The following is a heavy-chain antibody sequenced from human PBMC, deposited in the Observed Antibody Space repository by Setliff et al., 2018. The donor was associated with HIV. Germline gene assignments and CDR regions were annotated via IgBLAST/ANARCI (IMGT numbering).Heavy chain of an antibody. CDR1: GYTFTDFY. J-gene: IGHJ5*02. D-gene: IGHD5-12*01. Sequence: ASVKVSCKASGYTFTDFYIHWVRQAPGQGLEWIGRINPKSGVADYLKKFQGRVTMTTDTSTNTAHMELIRPRFDDTAVYYCARAHFLVAMTRNWFDPWCQGTLVTVSS. V-gene: IGHV1-2*06. CDR3: ARAHFLVAMTRNWFDP. CDR2: INPKSGVA.